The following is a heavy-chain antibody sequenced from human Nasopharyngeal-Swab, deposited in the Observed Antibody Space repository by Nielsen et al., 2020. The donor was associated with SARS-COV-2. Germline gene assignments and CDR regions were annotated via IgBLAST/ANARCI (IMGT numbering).Heavy chain of an antibody. D-gene: IGHD4-17*01. Sequence: GGSLRLSCEASGFTFSDFYMSWIRQAPGKGLEWVSYIISGGSTTYYADSVKGRFTISRDNATSSLYLQMNSLRDEDTAVYYCVRARRFYGDYNTEAVSWGQGTLVTVSS. V-gene: IGHV3-11*04. CDR2: IISGGSTT. CDR1: GFTFSDFY. CDR3: VRARRFYGDYNTEAVS. J-gene: IGHJ5*02.